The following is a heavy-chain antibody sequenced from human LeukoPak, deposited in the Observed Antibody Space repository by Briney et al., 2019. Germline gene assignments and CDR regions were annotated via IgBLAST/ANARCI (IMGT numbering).Heavy chain of an antibody. Sequence: SETLSLTCAVYGGSFSGYYWSWIRQPPGKGLEWIGEINHSGSTNYNPSLKSRVTISVDTSKNQFSLKLSSVTAADTAVYYCARGPKYYYDSSGYYYRNWFDPWGQGTLVTVSS. CDR2: INHSGST. V-gene: IGHV4-34*01. D-gene: IGHD3-22*01. J-gene: IGHJ5*02. CDR1: GGSFSGYY. CDR3: ARGPKYYYDSSGYYYRNWFDP.